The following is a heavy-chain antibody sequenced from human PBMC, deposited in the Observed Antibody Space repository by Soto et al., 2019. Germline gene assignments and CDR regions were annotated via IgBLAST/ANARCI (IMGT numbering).Heavy chain of an antibody. V-gene: IGHV3-23*01. Sequence: GGSLRLSCAVSGFTFSSYAMSWVRQAPGKGLEWVWAICGSGNSTYYADSVKGRFIILRDNSKNTLYQQMSSMRADDTAVDYCAPMGVWGQGTTVTVSS. CDR1: GFTFSSYA. CDR3: APMGV. CDR2: ICGSGNST. J-gene: IGHJ6*02.